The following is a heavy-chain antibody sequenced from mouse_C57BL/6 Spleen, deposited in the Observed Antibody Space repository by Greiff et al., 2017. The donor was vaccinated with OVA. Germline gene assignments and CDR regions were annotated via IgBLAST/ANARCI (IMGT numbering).Heavy chain of an antibody. J-gene: IGHJ3*01. Sequence: EVQLKESGPGLVKPSQSLSLTCSVTGYSITSGYYWNWIRQFPGNKLEWMGYISYDGSNNYNPSLKNRISITRDTSKNQFFLKLNSVTTEDTATYYCARGDYYGSLSWFAYWGQGTLVTVSA. V-gene: IGHV3-6*01. D-gene: IGHD1-1*01. CDR2: ISYDGSN. CDR1: GYSITSGYY. CDR3: ARGDYYGSLSWFAY.